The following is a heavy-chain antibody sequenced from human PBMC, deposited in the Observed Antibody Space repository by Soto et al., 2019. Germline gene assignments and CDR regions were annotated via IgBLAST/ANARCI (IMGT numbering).Heavy chain of an antibody. Sequence: GGSLRLSCVASGFIFSTYGMHWVRQAPGKGLEWVAVIWYDGSNKYYADSVKGRFTMSRDNSKNTLYLQMNSLRAEDTAVYFCASLDYSSANDYWGQGTLVTVSS. CDR2: IWYDGSNK. V-gene: IGHV3-33*01. CDR1: GFIFSTYG. J-gene: IGHJ4*02. CDR3: ASLDYSSANDY. D-gene: IGHD4-4*01.